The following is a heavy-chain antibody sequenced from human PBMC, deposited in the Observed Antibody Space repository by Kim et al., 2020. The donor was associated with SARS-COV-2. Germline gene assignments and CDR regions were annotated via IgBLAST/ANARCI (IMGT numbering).Heavy chain of an antibody. Sequence: SETLSLTCTVSGDSISSGYYWGWIRQAPVRGLEWIAFISHSGSTYFNSSLKSRVSISVDTSKNQFYLRLTSVTAADTAVYFCARHYGSSLDYCGQGTLVT. CDR3: ARHYGSSLDY. CDR2: ISHSGST. D-gene: IGHD3-22*01. J-gene: IGHJ4*02. V-gene: IGHV4-38-2*02. CDR1: GDSISSGYY.